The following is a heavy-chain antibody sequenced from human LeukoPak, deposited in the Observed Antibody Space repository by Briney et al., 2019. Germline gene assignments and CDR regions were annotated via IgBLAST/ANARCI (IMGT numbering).Heavy chain of an antibody. CDR3: ARGSSGYYY. Sequence: PGGSLRLSCAASGFTFSNYNMNWVRQAPGKGLEWVSSISSSSSFIYYADSVKGRFTTSRDNAKNSLYLQMNSLRAEDTAVYYCARGSSGYYYWGQGTLVTVSS. CDR2: ISSSSSFI. D-gene: IGHD3-22*01. J-gene: IGHJ4*02. CDR1: GFTFSNYN. V-gene: IGHV3-21*01.